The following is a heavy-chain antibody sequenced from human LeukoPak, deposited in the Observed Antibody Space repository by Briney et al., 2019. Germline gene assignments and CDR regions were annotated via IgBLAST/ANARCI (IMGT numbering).Heavy chain of an antibody. D-gene: IGHD5-12*01. CDR3: ARDYDHSLDFDY. CDR1: GYTFTSYA. Sequence: GASVKVSCKASGYTFTSYAMHWVRQAPGQRLEWMGWINAGNGNTKYSQKFQGRVTITRDTSASTAYMELSSLRSEDTAVYYCARDYDHSLDFDYWGQGTLVTVSS. V-gene: IGHV1-3*01. J-gene: IGHJ4*02. CDR2: INAGNGNT.